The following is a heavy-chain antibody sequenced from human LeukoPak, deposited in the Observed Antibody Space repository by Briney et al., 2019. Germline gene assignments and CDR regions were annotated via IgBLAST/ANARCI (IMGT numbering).Heavy chain of an antibody. D-gene: IGHD3-22*01. CDR3: ARKAPYYSDGSGPLGTYYFDY. Sequence: GGSLRLSCAASGFTFSSYWMHWVRQAPGKGLVWVSRINSDGSRTTYADSVKGRFTISRDNAKNTLYLQMNSLRAEDTAVYYCARKAPYYSDGSGPLGTYYFDYWGQGTLVTVSS. CDR2: INSDGSRT. V-gene: IGHV3-74*01. CDR1: GFTFSSYW. J-gene: IGHJ4*02.